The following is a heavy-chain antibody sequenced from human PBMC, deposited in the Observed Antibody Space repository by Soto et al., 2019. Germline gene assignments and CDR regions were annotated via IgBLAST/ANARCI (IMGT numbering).Heavy chain of an antibody. J-gene: IGHJ5*02. V-gene: IGHV1-18*01. D-gene: IGHD2-2*01. CDR2: ISAYTDDP. CDR3: ARVIPGAEAWFDP. CDR1: GNTFTNFG. Sequence: SVKVSCKASGNTFTNFGVTWVRQAPGQGLEWMGWISAYTDDPNYAQKFQGRITMTIDTSTSTAYLDLRSLTSDDTAVYYCARVIPGAEAWFDPWGQGTLVTVSS.